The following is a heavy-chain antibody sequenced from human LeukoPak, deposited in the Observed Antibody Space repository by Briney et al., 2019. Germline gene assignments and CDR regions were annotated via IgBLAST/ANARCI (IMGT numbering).Heavy chain of an antibody. V-gene: IGHV3-30*03. D-gene: IGHD5-24*01. CDR2: TSYDGSKK. CDR1: GFIFSNYG. CDR3: ARDRRRDGYKLDAFDI. J-gene: IGHJ3*02. Sequence: PGGSLRLSCAASGFIFSNYGMHWVRQAPGKGLEWVAVTSYDGSKKYHADSVKGRFTISRDNSKNTLYLQMNSLRAEDTAVYYCARDRRRDGYKLDAFDIWGQGTMVTVSS.